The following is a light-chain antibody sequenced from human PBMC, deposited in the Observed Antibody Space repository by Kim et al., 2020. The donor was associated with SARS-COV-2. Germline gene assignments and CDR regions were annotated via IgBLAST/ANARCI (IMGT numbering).Light chain of an antibody. J-gene: IGLJ1*01. V-gene: IGLV1-40*01. Sequence: QSALTQPPSVSGAPGQGVTISCTGTSTNIGAGYHVHWYQHLPETAPKLIIYSDGSWPSGVPDRFSGSKSGNSASLAITGLQAEDEADYYCRAYDSSLGGDVGTGTKVTVL. CDR1: STNIGAGYH. CDR2: SDG. CDR3: RAYDSSLGGD.